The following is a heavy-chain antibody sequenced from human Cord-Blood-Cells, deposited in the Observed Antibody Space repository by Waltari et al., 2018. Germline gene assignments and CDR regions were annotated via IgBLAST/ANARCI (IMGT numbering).Heavy chain of an antibody. CDR1: GGSISSYY. CDR2: MYYSGST. Sequence: QVQLQESGPGLVKPSETLSLTYTVSGGSISSYYWSWIRQPPGKGLEWIGYMYYSGSTNYNPSLKSRVTISVDTSKNQFSLKLSSVTAADTAVYYCARGGVGPFDYWGQGTLVTVSS. V-gene: IGHV4-59*01. D-gene: IGHD1-26*01. J-gene: IGHJ4*02. CDR3: ARGGVGPFDY.